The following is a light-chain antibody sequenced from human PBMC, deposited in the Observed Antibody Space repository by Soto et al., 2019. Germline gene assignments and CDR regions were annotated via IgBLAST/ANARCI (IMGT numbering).Light chain of an antibody. CDR1: QSISSN. Sequence: EIVLTQSPATLSLSPGERATLSCRASQSISSNLAWYQQKRGQAPRLLIYGASNRATGIPARFSGSGSGTDFTLTISSLEPEDFAVYYCQQRSNWPPLTFGGGTEVEIK. J-gene: IGKJ4*01. CDR3: QQRSNWPPLT. V-gene: IGKV3-11*01. CDR2: GAS.